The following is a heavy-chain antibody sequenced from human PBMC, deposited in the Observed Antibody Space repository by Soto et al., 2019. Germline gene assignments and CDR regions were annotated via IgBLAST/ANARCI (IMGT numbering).Heavy chain of an antibody. V-gene: IGHV4-34*01. Sequence: PSETLSLTCAVYGGSFSGYYWSWIRQPPGKGLEWIGEINHSGSTNYNPSLKSRVTISVDTSKNQFSLKLSSVTAADTAVYYCAGGRDIVATFSYYSYMDVWGKGTTVTVSS. D-gene: IGHD5-12*01. CDR3: AGGRDIVATFSYYSYMDV. CDR2: INHSGST. J-gene: IGHJ6*03. CDR1: GGSFSGYY.